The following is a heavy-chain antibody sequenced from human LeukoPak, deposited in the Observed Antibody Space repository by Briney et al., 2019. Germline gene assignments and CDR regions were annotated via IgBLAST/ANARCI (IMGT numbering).Heavy chain of an antibody. J-gene: IGHJ4*02. CDR2: IWYDGSNR. D-gene: IGHD6-13*01. CDR1: GFTFSGHV. V-gene: IGHV3-33*01. Sequence: GGSLRLSCAASGFTFSGHVMHWVRQAPGKGLEWVAVIWYDGSNRDYTDSVRDRFTISRDNSKNTLYLQMNSLRAEDTAVYYCARVAPIYSSSLYYLDFWGQGTLVTVSS. CDR3: ARVAPIYSSSLYYLDF.